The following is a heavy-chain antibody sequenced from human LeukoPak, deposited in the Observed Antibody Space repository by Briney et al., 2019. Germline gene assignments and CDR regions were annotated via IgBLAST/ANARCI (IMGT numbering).Heavy chain of an antibody. V-gene: IGHV1-2*02. CDR2: INPNSGDT. CDR1: GYTFTGYY. D-gene: IGHD3-22*01. Sequence: ASVKVSCKASGYTFTGYYMHWVRQAPGQGLDWMGWINPNSGDTNYAQNFQVRVTMTRDTSISTAYMELSRLRSDDTAVYYCARVVTYSSGYYSLPFYYYYYMDVWGKGTTVTISS. J-gene: IGHJ6*03. CDR3: ARVVTYSSGYYSLPFYYYYYMDV.